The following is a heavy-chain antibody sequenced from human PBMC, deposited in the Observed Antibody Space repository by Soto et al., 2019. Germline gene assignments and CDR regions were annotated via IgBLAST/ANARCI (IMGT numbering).Heavy chain of an antibody. CDR2: IYTSGST. D-gene: IGHD2-2*01. J-gene: IGHJ4*02. CDR1: GGSISSYY. Sequence: SETLSLTCTVSGGSISSYYCSWIRQPAGKGLEWIGRIYTSGSTNYNPSLKSRVTMSVDTSKNQFSLKLSSVTAADTAVYYCARGRYCSSTSCYPYYFDYWGQGTLVTVSS. CDR3: ARGRYCSSTSCYPYYFDY. V-gene: IGHV4-4*07.